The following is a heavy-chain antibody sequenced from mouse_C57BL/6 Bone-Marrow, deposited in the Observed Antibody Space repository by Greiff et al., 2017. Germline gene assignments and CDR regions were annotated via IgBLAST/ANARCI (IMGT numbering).Heavy chain of an antibody. CDR3: ARGGWLRRGFDY. D-gene: IGHD2-2*01. Sequence: QVQLQQPGAELVKPGASVKMSCKASGYTFTSYWITWVKQRPGQGLEWIGEIYPGSGSTNYNEKFKSKDTLTVDTSSSTAYMQLSSLTSEDSAVYYCARGGWLRRGFDYWGQGTTLTVSS. V-gene: IGHV1-55*01. J-gene: IGHJ2*01. CDR2: IYPGSGST. CDR1: GYTFTSYW.